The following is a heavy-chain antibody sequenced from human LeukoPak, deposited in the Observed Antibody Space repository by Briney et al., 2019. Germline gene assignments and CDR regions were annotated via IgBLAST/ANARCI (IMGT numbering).Heavy chain of an antibody. D-gene: IGHD3-10*01. CDR3: ARGYFYGSGSYHFDY. CDR2: ISPDSGGT. V-gene: IGHV1-2*02. J-gene: IGHJ4*02. Sequence: GASVKVSCKASGYSFTGYYMHWVRQAPGQGLEWMGWISPDSGGTDYAQKFQGRVTMTRDMSISTAYMELNRLRSDDTAVYYCARGYFYGSGSYHFDYWGRGTLVTVSS. CDR1: GYSFTGYY.